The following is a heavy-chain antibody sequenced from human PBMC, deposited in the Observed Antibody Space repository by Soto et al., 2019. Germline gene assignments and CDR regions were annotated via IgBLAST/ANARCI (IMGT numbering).Heavy chain of an antibody. D-gene: IGHD5-12*01. J-gene: IGHJ5*02. CDR1: GYPFSKYG. CDR2: IKPDNGNT. V-gene: IGHV1-18*04. Sequence: QLQLVQSGGEVKKPGASVRVSCEAYGYPFSKYGISWIRQAPGQGLEWMGWIKPDNGNTDYAQKFQGRVTMTTDTSSNTAYMELRSLRADDTAVYYCGTSYDSGFDPWGQGTLVSVSS. CDR3: GTSYDSGFDP.